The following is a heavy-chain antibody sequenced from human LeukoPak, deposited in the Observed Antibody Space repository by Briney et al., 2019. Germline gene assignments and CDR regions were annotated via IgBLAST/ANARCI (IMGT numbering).Heavy chain of an antibody. CDR3: ARVARVYHI. Sequence: PSETLSLTCTVSGGSISSYSYYWGWIRQPPGKGLEWIGEINHSGSTNYNPSLKSRVTISVDTSKNQFSLKLSSVTAADTAVYYCARVARVYHIWGQGTMVTVSS. D-gene: IGHD6-6*01. CDR1: GGSISSYSYY. J-gene: IGHJ3*02. CDR2: INHSGST. V-gene: IGHV4-39*07.